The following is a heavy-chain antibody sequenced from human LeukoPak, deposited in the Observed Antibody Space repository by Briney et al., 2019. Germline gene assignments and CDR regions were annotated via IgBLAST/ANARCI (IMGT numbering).Heavy chain of an antibody. Sequence: GGSLRLSCAASGFTFNDYWMHWVRQAPGKGPVWVSSMNSDGSTTTYADSVRGRFTISRDNAKNTLYLQMNSLRVEDTAVYYCARDGLGGIAAAGMGAFDIWGQGTMVTVSS. V-gene: IGHV3-74*01. J-gene: IGHJ3*02. CDR1: GFTFNDYW. D-gene: IGHD6-13*01. CDR2: MNSDGSTT. CDR3: ARDGLGGIAAAGMGAFDI.